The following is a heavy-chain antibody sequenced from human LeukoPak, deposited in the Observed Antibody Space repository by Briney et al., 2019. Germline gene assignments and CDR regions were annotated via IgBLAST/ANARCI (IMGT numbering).Heavy chain of an antibody. J-gene: IGHJ5*02. V-gene: IGHV4-4*07. Sequence: NPSETLSLTCTVSGGSFSSHYWNWIRQPAGKGLEWIGRMFMRGSAIYSASIKRRLSMSLDKSSSQLSLNLRPVTAAHPPVYYCARDQRWVGLSVSLDLWGPGTLVTVSS. CDR2: MFMRGSA. D-gene: IGHD3/OR15-3a*01. CDR3: ARDQRWVGLSVSLDL. CDR1: GGSFSSHY.